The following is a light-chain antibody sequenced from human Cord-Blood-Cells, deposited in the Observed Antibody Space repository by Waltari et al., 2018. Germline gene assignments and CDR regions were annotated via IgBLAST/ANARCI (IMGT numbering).Light chain of an antibody. Sequence: QSALTQPASVSGSPGQSLPISCTGTSTDVGGFNYVPWHQQHPGKAPNLMIYDVSKRPSGVSNRFSGSKSGNTASLTISGLQAEDEADYYCSSYTSSSTWVFGGGTKLTVL. J-gene: IGLJ3*02. CDR3: SSYTSSSTWV. CDR1: STDVGGFNY. V-gene: IGLV2-14*01. CDR2: DVS.